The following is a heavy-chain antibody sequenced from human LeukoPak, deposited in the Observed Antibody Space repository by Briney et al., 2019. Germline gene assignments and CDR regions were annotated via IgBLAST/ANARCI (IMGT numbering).Heavy chain of an antibody. D-gene: IGHD3-10*01. Sequence: PGGSLRLSCAASGFTFSSYAMRWVRQAPGKGLEWVSAISGSGGSTYYAASVKGRFTISRDNSKNTLYLQMNSLRAEDTAVYYCAKGAYYYANVGWFDPWGQGTLVTVSS. J-gene: IGHJ5*02. V-gene: IGHV3-23*01. CDR1: GFTFSSYA. CDR3: AKGAYYYANVGWFDP. CDR2: ISGSGGST.